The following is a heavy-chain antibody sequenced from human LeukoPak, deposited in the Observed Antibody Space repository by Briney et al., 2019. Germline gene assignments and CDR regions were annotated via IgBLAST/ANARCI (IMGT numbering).Heavy chain of an antibody. CDR3: AKDGGLWVSAHWGDS. J-gene: IGHJ4*02. CDR2: ITTSYGNT. CDR1: GFTFSSYT. V-gene: IGHV3-23*01. Sequence: PGGSLRLSCAASGFTFSSYTMSWVGQAPGKGLEWVSTITTSYGNTYYPHSVKGRFPVSRDNSKNTLFLQMNSLRAEDMAVYYCAKDGGLWVSAHWGDSWGRGTLVTVSS. D-gene: IGHD7-27*01.